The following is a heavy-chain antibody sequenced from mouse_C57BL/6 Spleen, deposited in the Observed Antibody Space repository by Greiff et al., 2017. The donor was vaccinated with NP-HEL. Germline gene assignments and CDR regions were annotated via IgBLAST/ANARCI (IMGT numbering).Heavy chain of an antibody. V-gene: IGHV1-55*01. CDR1: GYTFTSYW. D-gene: IGHD2-4*01. Sequence: QVQLKQPGAELVKPGASVKMSCKASGYTFTSYWITWVKQRPGQGLEWIGDIYPGSGSTNYNEKFKSKATLTVDTSSSTAYMQLSSLTSEDSAVYYCARGNYDYDIAWFAYWGQGTLVTVSA. J-gene: IGHJ3*01. CDR3: ARGNYDYDIAWFAY. CDR2: IYPGSGST.